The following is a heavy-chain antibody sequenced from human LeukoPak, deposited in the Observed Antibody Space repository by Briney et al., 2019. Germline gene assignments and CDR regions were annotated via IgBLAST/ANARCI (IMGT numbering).Heavy chain of an antibody. Sequence: SETLSLTCTVSDGSISSSSYYWDWIRQPPGKGLEWIGEINHSGSTNYNPSLKSRVTISVDTSKNQFSLKLSSVTAADTAVYYCARRLRMVYADYFDYWGQGTLVTVSS. CDR3: ARRLRMVYADYFDY. J-gene: IGHJ4*02. V-gene: IGHV4-39*07. CDR2: INHSGST. CDR1: DGSISSSSYY. D-gene: IGHD2-8*01.